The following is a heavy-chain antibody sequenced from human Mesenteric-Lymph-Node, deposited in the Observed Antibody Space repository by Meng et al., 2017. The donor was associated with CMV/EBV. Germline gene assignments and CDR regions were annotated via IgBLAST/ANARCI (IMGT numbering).Heavy chain of an antibody. CDR1: GASISSIPYY. CDR2: IYYSGST. Sequence: TVSGASISSIPYYWGWIRQPPGKGLEWIGNIYYSGSTYYNPSLKSRVTISVDTSKNQFSLKLRSVTAADTAVYYCARLQWELLHWLDPWGQGTLVTVSS. CDR3: ARLQWELLHWLDP. J-gene: IGHJ5*02. D-gene: IGHD1-26*01. V-gene: IGHV4-39*01.